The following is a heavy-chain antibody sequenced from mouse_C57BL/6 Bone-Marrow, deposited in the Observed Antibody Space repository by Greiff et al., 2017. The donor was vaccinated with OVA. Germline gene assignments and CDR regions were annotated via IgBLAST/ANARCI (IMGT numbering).Heavy chain of an antibody. V-gene: IGHV5-4*03. CDR2: ISDGGSYT. J-gene: IGHJ3*01. Sequence: EVKLVESGGGLVKPGGSLKLSCAASGFTFSSYAMSWVRQTPEKRLEWVATISDGGSYTYYPDNVKGRFTISRDNAKNNLYLQMSHLKSEDTAMYYCARVLGFAYWGQGTLVTVSA. CDR1: GFTFSSYA. CDR3: ARVLGFAY. D-gene: IGHD4-1*01.